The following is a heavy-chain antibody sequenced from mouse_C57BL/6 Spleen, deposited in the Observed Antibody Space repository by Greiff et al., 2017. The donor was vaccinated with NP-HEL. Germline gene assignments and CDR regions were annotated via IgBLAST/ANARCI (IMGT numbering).Heavy chain of an antibody. D-gene: IGHD1-1*01. CDR2: IDPEDGDT. CDR3: TQILHYYGSDAY. J-gene: IGHJ3*01. Sequence: EVQLQQSGAELVRPGASVKLSCTASGFNIKDYYMHWVKQRPEQGLEWIGRIDPEDGDTEYAPKFQGQATMTADTSSNTAYLQLSSLTSEDTAVYYCTQILHYYGSDAYWGQGTLVTVSA. CDR1: GFNIKDYY. V-gene: IGHV14-1*01.